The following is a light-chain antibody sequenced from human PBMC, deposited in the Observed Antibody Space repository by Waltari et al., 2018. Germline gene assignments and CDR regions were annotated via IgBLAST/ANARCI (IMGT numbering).Light chain of an antibody. V-gene: IGLV2-14*01. CDR2: EVS. CDR1: SSDVGGYNY. Sequence: QSALTQPASVSGSPGQSITISCTGTSSDVGGYNYVSWYQQHPGKAPILMIYEVSKRPSGVSNRFSGPKSGNTASLTISGLQAEDEADYYCSSYTSSSTLVFGGGPKLTVL. J-gene: IGLJ2*01. CDR3: SSYTSSSTLV.